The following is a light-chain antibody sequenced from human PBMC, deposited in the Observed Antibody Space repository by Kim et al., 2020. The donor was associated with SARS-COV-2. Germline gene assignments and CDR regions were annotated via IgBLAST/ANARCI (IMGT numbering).Light chain of an antibody. CDR1: SSNIGSNY. CDR2: RNN. J-gene: IGLJ3*02. CDR3: ATWDDSLSGRV. V-gene: IGLV1-47*01. Sequence: QSVLTQPPSASGTPGQRVTISCSGSSSNIGSNYVYWYQQLPGTAPKLLIYRNNQRPSGVPDRFSDSKSGTSASLAISGLRSEDEADYYCATWDDSLSGRVFGGGTQLTVL.